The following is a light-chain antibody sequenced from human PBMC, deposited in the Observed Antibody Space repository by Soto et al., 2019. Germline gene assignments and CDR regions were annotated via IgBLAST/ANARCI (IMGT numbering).Light chain of an antibody. CDR3: ETWDSNTPLV. Sequence: QSVLTQSSSASASLGSSVKLTCTLSSGHSSYIIAWHQQQPGKAPRYLMKLEGSGSYNKGSGVPDRFSGSSSGADRYLTISNPQFEDEADYYCETWDSNTPLVFGGGTQLTVL. V-gene: IGLV4-60*02. CDR1: SGHSSYI. CDR2: LEGSGSY. J-gene: IGLJ3*02.